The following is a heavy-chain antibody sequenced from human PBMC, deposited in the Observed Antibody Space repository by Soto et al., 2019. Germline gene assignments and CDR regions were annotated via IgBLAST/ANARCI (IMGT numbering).Heavy chain of an antibody. J-gene: IGHJ3*02. V-gene: IGHV3-15*07. CDR2: IKSKTDGGTT. CDR3: TTAILYYYDSSGAFDAFDI. D-gene: IGHD3-22*01. CDR1: GFTFSNAW. Sequence: GGSLRLSCAASGFTFSNAWMNWVRQAPGKGLEWVGRIKSKTDGGTTDYAAPVKGRFTISRDDSKNTLYLQMNSLKTEDTAVYYCTTAILYYYDSSGAFDAFDIWGQGTMVTVSS.